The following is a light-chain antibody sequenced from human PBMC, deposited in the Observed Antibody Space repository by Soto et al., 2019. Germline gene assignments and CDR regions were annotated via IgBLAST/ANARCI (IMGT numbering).Light chain of an antibody. CDR3: QQYGSSPT. V-gene: IGKV3-20*01. Sequence: EIVLTQSPGTLSLFPGERATLSCRASQSVSSSYLAWYQQKPGQAPRLLIYGASSRATGIPDRFSGSGSGTDFTLTISRLEPEDFAVYYCQQYGSSPTFGQGTKVEIK. CDR1: QSVSSSY. J-gene: IGKJ1*01. CDR2: GAS.